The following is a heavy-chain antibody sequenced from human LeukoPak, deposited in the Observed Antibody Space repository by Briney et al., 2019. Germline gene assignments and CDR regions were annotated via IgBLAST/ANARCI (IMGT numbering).Heavy chain of an antibody. CDR2: IDPSDSYT. CDR1: GYSFTSYW. D-gene: IGHD3-10*01. Sequence: GESLRISCKGSGYSFTSYWISWVRQMPRKGLEWMGRIDPSDSYTNYSPSFQGHVTISADKSISTAYLQWSSLKASDTAMYYCARLGAYYYGSGSVDYWGQGTLVTVSS. CDR3: ARLGAYYYGSGSVDY. J-gene: IGHJ4*02. V-gene: IGHV5-10-1*01.